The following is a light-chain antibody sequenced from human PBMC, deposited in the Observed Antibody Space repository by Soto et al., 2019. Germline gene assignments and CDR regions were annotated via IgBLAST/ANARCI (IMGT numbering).Light chain of an antibody. CDR2: KAS. V-gene: IGKV1-5*03. J-gene: IGKJ3*01. Sequence: DIQMTQSPSTLSASLGDRVTITCRASQGISSWLAWYQQKPGKAPKVLIYKASSLESGVPSRFSGSGSGTEFTLTISSLQPDGFASYYCQQYSSYPFTFGPGTKVDIK. CDR1: QGISSW. CDR3: QQYSSYPFT.